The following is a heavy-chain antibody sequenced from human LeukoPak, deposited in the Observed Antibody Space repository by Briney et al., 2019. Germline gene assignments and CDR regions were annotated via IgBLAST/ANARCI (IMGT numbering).Heavy chain of an antibody. V-gene: IGHV3-20*04. CDR2: INWNGGST. Sequence: GGSLRLSCAASGFTFVDYGMCWVRQAPGKGLEGVSGINWNGGSTGFADTVRGRFTISRDSYKNTLYLQMNSLRAEDMAVYYCARDLRARYYYDSSGYSNRFDPWGQGTLVTVSS. CDR3: ARDLRARYYYDSSGYSNRFDP. D-gene: IGHD3-22*01. CDR1: GFTFVDYG. J-gene: IGHJ5*02.